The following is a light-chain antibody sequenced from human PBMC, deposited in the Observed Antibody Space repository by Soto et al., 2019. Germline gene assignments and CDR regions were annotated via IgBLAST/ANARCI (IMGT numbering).Light chain of an antibody. Sequence: EIVLTQSPATLSLSPGERATLSCRASQSVSSYLAWYQQKPGQAPRLLIYDASNRATVIPARFSGSGSGTVFTLTISSLEPDDFAVYYCQQGSNWPQITFGQGTRLEIK. V-gene: IGKV3-11*01. CDR1: QSVSSY. J-gene: IGKJ5*01. CDR2: DAS. CDR3: QQGSNWPQIT.